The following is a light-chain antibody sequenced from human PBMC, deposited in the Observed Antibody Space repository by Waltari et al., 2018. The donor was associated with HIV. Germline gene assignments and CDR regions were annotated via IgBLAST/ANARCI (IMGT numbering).Light chain of an antibody. CDR3: SSYAGSDIYVV. V-gene: IGLV2-8*01. CDR1: SSDVGGYNY. J-gene: IGLJ2*01. CDR2: EVS. Sequence: QSALTQPPSASGSLGQSVTISCSGTSSDVGGYNYVSWYQQHPGKAPKLMIYEVSKWPSGVPNRFSGSKSGNTASLTVSGLQAEDEADYYCSSYAGSDIYVVFGGGTKLTVL.